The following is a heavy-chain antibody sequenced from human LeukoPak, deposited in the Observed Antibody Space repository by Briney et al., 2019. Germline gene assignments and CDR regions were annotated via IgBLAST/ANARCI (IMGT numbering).Heavy chain of an antibody. V-gene: IGHV3-23*01. J-gene: IGHJ4*02. Sequence: GGSLRLSCAASGFTFSSYAMSWVRQTPGKGLEWVSAISGSGGSTYYADSVKGRFTISRDNSKNTLYLQMNSLRAEDTAVYYCAKDLRWSPFGITIFGVVIDYWGQGTLVTVSS. D-gene: IGHD3-3*01. CDR2: ISGSGGST. CDR1: GFTFSSYA. CDR3: AKDLRWSPFGITIFGVVIDY.